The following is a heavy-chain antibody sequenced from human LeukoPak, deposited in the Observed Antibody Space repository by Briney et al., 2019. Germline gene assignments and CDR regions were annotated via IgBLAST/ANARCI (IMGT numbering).Heavy chain of an antibody. J-gene: IGHJ6*03. CDR3: ARGYYGSGSHCCHMDV. CDR1: VGSFSGYY. D-gene: IGHD3-10*01. V-gene: IGHV4-34*01. Sequence: SETLSLTCAVSVGSFSGYYWSWIRQPPGKGLEWIGEINHSGSTNYNSSLKSRATISVDTSKNQFSLKLSSVTAADTAVYYCARGYYGSGSHCCHMDVWGKGTTITVS. CDR2: INHSGST.